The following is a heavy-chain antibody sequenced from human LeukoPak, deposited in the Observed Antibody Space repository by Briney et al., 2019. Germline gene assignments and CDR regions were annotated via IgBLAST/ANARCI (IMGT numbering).Heavy chain of an antibody. CDR1: GFTFSSYA. J-gene: IGHJ4*02. D-gene: IGHD1-1*01. CDR2: ISSSGGTT. V-gene: IGHV3-23*01. Sequence: GGSLRLSCAVSGFTFSSYAMSWVRQAPGKGLEWVSAISSSGGTTYYADSVKGRFTISRDNSKNTLYLQMNSLRAEDTAVYYCARDQPVQIGLFDYWGQGTLVTVSS. CDR3: ARDQPVQIGLFDY.